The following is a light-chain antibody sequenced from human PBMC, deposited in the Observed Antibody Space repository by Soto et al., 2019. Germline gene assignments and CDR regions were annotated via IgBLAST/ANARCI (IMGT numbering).Light chain of an antibody. J-gene: IGKJ4*01. CDR2: HAS. CDR1: ESIRSY. V-gene: IGKV3-11*01. CDR3: QQYHIWPLT. Sequence: EIVLTQSPATLSLSPGQRATLSCMAIESIRSYLAWYQQKPGKAPRLFIYHASSRATGIPARFSGSGSGTYYTLTISSLEPEDFEVYYCQQYHIWPLTFGGGTKVDIK.